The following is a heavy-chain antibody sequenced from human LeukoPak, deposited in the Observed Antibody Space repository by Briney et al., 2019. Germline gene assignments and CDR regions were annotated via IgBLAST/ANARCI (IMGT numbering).Heavy chain of an antibody. V-gene: IGHV3-30*18. CDR3: AKDHKVDYGGNSFDY. CDR2: ISYDGSNK. J-gene: IGHJ4*02. D-gene: IGHD4-23*01. Sequence: GGSLRLSCAASGFTFSDEGMHWVRQAPGKGLEWVAVISYDGSNKYYADSVKGRFTISRDNSKNTLYLQMNSLRAEDTAVYYCAKDHKVDYGGNSFDYWGQGTLVTVSS. CDR1: GFTFSDEG.